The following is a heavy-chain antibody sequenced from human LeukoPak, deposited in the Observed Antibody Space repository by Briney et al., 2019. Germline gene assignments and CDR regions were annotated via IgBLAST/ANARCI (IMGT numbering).Heavy chain of an antibody. J-gene: IGHJ4*02. Sequence: PGGSLRLSCAASGFXFSSYPIHWVRQAPGKGLEYVSCISSNGDSTYYANSVKGRFTISRDNSKNTLYLQMGSLRAEDMAVYYCAREYYYEELDYWGQGTLVTVSS. V-gene: IGHV3-64*01. CDR1: GFXFSSYP. CDR2: ISSNGDST. D-gene: IGHD3-22*01. CDR3: AREYYYEELDY.